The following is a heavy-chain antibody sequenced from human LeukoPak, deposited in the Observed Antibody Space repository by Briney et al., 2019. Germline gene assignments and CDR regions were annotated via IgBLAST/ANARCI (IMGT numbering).Heavy chain of an antibody. J-gene: IGHJ6*03. Sequence: GASVKVSCKASGYTFTSYDINWVRQATGQGLEWMGWMNPNSGNTGYAQKFQGRVTMTRNTSISTAYMELSSLRSEDTAVYYCARGHPEITIFGVVPPPGYYYYYMDVWGKGTTVTVSS. CDR1: GYTFTSYD. CDR2: MNPNSGNT. V-gene: IGHV1-8*01. D-gene: IGHD3-3*01. CDR3: ARGHPEITIFGVVPPPGYYYYYMDV.